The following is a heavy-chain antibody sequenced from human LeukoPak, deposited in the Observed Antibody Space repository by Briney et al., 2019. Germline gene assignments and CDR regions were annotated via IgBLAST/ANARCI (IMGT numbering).Heavy chain of an antibody. V-gene: IGHV4-39*01. Sequence: SETLSLTCTVSGDFITGSTYYWGWIRQPPGKGLEXXGSMYYSGSTYSNPSLRSRVTMSADTSKNQFSLNLKSVTAADTAVYYCARQYYDSTGYYYFDYWGQGTLVTVSS. CDR2: MYYSGST. J-gene: IGHJ4*02. CDR1: GDFITGSTYY. CDR3: ARQYYDSTGYYYFDY. D-gene: IGHD3-22*01.